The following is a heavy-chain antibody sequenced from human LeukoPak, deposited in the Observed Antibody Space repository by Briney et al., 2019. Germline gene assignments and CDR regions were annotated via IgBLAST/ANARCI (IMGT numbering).Heavy chain of an antibody. CDR2: IYHSGST. CDR3: ARGLGYCSSTSCSFDY. D-gene: IGHD2-2*01. V-gene: IGHV4-34*01. Sequence: SETLSLTCAVSGGSFSGYYSSWIRQPPGKGLEWIGEIYHSGSTNYNPSLKSRVTISVDTSKNQFSVELSSVTAADTAVYYCARGLGYCSSTSCSFDYWGQGTLVTVSS. J-gene: IGHJ4*02. CDR1: GGSFSGYY.